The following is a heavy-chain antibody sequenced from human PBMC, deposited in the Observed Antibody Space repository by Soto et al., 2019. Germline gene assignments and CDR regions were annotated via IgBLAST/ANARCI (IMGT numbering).Heavy chain of an antibody. D-gene: IGHD3-3*01. J-gene: IGHJ5*02. V-gene: IGHV1-18*01. CDR1: GYTFTSYG. CDR3: ARVDRFLEWLHNWFDP. Sequence: QVQLVQSGAEVKKPGASVKVSCKASGYTFTSYGISWVRQAPGQGLEWMGWISAYNGNTNYAQKLQGRVTMTTDTSTSTVYMELRSLRSDDTAVYYSARVDRFLEWLHNWFDPWGQGTLVTVSS. CDR2: ISAYNGNT.